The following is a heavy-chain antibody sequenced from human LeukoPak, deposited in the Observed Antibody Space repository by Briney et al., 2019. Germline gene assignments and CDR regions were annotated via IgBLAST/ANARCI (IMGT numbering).Heavy chain of an antibody. CDR3: ARGDGRGSYEDYYFDY. CDR2: ISSSNSYI. CDR1: GFTFSLYT. Sequence: PGGSLRLSCAASGFTFSLYTMNWVRQSPGKGLEWVSSISSSNSYIYYADSVKGRFTISRDNAKNSLYLQVSSLRAEDTAVYYCARGDGRGSYEDYYFDYWGQGTLVTVSS. V-gene: IGHV3-21*01. D-gene: IGHD5-12*01. J-gene: IGHJ4*02.